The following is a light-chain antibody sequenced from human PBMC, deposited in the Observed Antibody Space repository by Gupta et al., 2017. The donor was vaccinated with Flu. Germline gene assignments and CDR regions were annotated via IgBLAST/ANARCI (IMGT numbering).Light chain of an antibody. V-gene: IGKV3-15*01. J-gene: IGKJ1*01. CDR3: QQYNSWPRT. Sequence: EPVMTQFPVTLSVSPGERATLSCRASQSVSSNLAWYQQKPGQVPRLLIHGASTRATGIPARFSGSGSGTEFTPTISSLQSEDFAVYYCQQYNSWPRTFGRGTKVEIK. CDR2: GAS. CDR1: QSVSSN.